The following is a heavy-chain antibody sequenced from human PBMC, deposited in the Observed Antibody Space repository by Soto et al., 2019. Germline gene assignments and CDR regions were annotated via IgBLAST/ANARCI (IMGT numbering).Heavy chain of an antibody. CDR3: ARMGYCSGGSCYSSYYYYYYMDV. CDR1: WFTCGDLG. CDR2: ISSSGSTI. V-gene: IGHV3-11*01. J-gene: IGHJ6*03. Sequence: AVWFTCGDLGGSRIRKEPRKGLEWVSYISSSGSTIYYADSVKGRFTISRDNAKNSLYLQMNSLRAEDTAVYYCARMGYCSGGSCYSSYYYYYYMDVWGKGTTVTVSS. D-gene: IGHD2-15*01.